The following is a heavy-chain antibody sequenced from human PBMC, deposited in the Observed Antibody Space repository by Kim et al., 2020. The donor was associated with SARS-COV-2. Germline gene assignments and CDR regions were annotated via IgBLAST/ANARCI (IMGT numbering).Heavy chain of an antibody. V-gene: IGHV3-30*18. CDR2: ISYDGSNK. CDR3: AKGLWFGELSGPVFDY. CDR1: GFTFSSYG. J-gene: IGHJ4*01. Sequence: GVSLRLSCAASGFTFSSYGMHWVRQAPGKGLEWVAVISYDGSNKYYADSVKGRFTISRDNSKNTLYLQMNSLRAEDTAVYYCAKGLWFGELSGPVFDYWG. D-gene: IGHD3-10*01.